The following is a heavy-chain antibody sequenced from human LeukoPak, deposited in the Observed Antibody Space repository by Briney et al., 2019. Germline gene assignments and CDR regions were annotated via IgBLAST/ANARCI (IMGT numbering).Heavy chain of an antibody. CDR2: ISGSGGST. J-gene: IGHJ6*02. Sequence: GGSLRLSCAASGFTFSSYAMSWVRQAPGKGLEWVSAISGSGGSTYYADSVKGRFTISRDNSKNTLYLQMNSLRAEDTAVYYCARGKDGYSSSWYRVYYYGMDVWGQGTTVTVSS. CDR3: ARGKDGYSSSWYRVYYYGMDV. V-gene: IGHV3-23*01. CDR1: GFTFSSYA. D-gene: IGHD6-13*01.